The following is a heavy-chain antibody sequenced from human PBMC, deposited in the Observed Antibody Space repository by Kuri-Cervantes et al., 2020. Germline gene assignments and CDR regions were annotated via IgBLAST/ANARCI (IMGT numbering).Heavy chain of an antibody. CDR3: ARAEYYDSSGNRGAFDI. D-gene: IGHD3-22*01. CDR2: IYYSGST. Sequence: ESLKISCTVSGGSISSYYWSWIRQPPGKGLEWIGYIYYSGSTNYNPSLKSRVTISVDTSKNQFSLKLSSVTAADTAVYYCARAEYYDSSGNRGAFDIWGQGTMVTVSS. J-gene: IGHJ3*02. V-gene: IGHV4-59*01. CDR1: GGSISSYY.